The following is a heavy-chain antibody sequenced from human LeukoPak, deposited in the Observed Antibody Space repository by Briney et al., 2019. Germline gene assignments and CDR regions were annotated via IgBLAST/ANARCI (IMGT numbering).Heavy chain of an antibody. CDR1: GGTFSSNA. CDR2: IIPIFGTA. V-gene: IGHV1-69*05. J-gene: IGHJ6*03. CDR3: ARSPQILYYYYYYMDV. Sequence: GASVNVSCNASGGTFSSNAISWVRQAPGHGLEWLGGIIPIFGTANYAQKFQGRVTITTDESTSTAYMELSSLRSEDTAVYYCARSPQILYYYYYYMDVWGKGTTVTVS.